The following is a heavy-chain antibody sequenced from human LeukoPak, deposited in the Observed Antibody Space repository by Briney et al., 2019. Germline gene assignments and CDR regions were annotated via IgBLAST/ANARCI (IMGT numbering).Heavy chain of an antibody. CDR1: GGPISSYY. D-gene: IGHD6-13*01. Sequence: PSETLSLTCTVSGGPISSYYWSWIRQPAGKGLEWIGRIYPSGSTNYNPSLKRRITMSVDTSKNQFSPKLSSVTAADTAVYYCAREVNSTTWRPLDYWGQGTLVTVSS. CDR2: IYPSGST. J-gene: IGHJ4*02. CDR3: AREVNSTTWRPLDY. V-gene: IGHV4-4*07.